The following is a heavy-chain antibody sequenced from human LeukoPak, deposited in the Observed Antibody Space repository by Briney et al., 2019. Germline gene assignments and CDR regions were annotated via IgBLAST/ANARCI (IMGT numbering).Heavy chain of an antibody. CDR3: ARDEGTRSYEVAFDY. J-gene: IGHJ4*02. D-gene: IGHD2-15*01. CDR2: INPNSGGT. Sequence: ASVKVSCKASGYTFTGYYMHWVRQAPGQGLEWMGWINPNSGGTNYAQKFQGRVTMTRDTSISTAYMELSRLRSDDTAVYYCARDEGTRSYEVAFDYWGQGTLVTVSS. CDR1: GYTFTGYY. V-gene: IGHV1-2*02.